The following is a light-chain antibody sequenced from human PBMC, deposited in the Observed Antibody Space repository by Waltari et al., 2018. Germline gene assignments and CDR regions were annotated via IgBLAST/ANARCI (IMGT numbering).Light chain of an antibody. CDR3: MQGTHWL. CDR1: QSLVHSDGNTY. V-gene: IGKV2-30*02. Sequence: DVVMTQSPLSLPVTLGQPASISCRSSQSLVHSDGNTYLNWFQQRPGQSPRRLIYNVSNRDSGVPDRFSGSGSGTDFTLKISRLEAEDVGVYYCMQGTHWLFGGGTKVEIK. CDR2: NVS. J-gene: IGKJ4*01.